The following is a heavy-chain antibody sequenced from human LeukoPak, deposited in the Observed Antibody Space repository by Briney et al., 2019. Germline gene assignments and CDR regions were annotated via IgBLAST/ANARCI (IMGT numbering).Heavy chain of an antibody. CDR1: RSIFSTVF. D-gene: IGHD3-10*01. V-gene: IGHV1-46*01. CDR2: IKPRVGIT. Sequence: GASVKVSCTTFRSIFSTVFVQSGRQAPRHEVEWMGVIKPRVGITTYAQKFQGRVTMTSATSTRTVYMELRSLGSDDTAVYYCAREGNPYCFDSWGQGTLVTVSS. CDR3: AREGNPYCFDS. J-gene: IGHJ4*02.